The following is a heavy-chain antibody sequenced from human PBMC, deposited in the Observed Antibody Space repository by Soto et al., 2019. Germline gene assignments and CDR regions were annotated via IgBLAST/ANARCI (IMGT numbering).Heavy chain of an antibody. CDR3: TRDGYYDSSGHDAFDI. CDR1: GFTFGDYA. CDR2: IRSKAYGGTT. V-gene: IGHV3-49*03. J-gene: IGHJ3*02. Sequence: GGSLRLSCTASGFTFGDYAMSWFRQAPGKGLEWVGFIRSKAYGGTTEYAASVKGRFTISRDDSKSIAYLQMNSLKTEDTAVYYCTRDGYYDSSGHDAFDIWGQGTMVTVSS. D-gene: IGHD3-22*01.